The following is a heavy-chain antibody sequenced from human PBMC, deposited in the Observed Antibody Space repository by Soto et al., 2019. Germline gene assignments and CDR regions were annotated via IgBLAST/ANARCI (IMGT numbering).Heavy chain of an antibody. V-gene: IGHV3-48*01. J-gene: IGHJ6*02. Sequence: EVQLVESGGGLVQPGGSLRLSCAASGFTFSSYSMNWVRQAPGKGLEWVSYISSSSSTIYYADSVKGRFTMSRDNAKNPLYLQMHRLRAEDTAVYYCARGSSRLAAAGTNYGMDVWAQGTTVTVSS. D-gene: IGHD6-13*01. CDR2: ISSSSSTI. CDR1: GFTFSSYS. CDR3: ARGSSRLAAAGTNYGMDV.